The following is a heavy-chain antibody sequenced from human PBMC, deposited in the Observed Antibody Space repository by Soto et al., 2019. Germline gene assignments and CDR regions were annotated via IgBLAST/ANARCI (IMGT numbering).Heavy chain of an antibody. V-gene: IGHV3-21*01. D-gene: IGHD6-13*01. CDR2: ISSSSSYI. J-gene: IGHJ3*02. Sequence: GGSLRLSCAASGFTFSSYSVNWVRQAPGKGLEWVSSISSSSSYIYYADSVKGRFTISRDNAKNSLYLQMNSLRAEDTAVYYCASADSSSWYFEDAFDIWGQGTMVTVSS. CDR3: ASADSSSWYFEDAFDI. CDR1: GFTFSSYS.